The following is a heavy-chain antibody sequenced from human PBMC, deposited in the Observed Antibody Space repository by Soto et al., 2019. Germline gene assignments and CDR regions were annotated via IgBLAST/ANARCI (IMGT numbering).Heavy chain of an antibody. D-gene: IGHD5-18*01. V-gene: IGHV2-5*02. CDR2: IYWDDDK. CDR3: AHRDTPTGGPDY. CDR1: GFSLSTNGVG. J-gene: IGHJ4*02. Sequence: QTTLKESVPTLGRPTQTLPRTCPFSGFSLSTNGVGLAWFRHPPGKALEWLPLIYWDDDKRYSPSLKSRLTITKDTSKNQVVLTMTNMDPVDTATYYCAHRDTPTGGPDYWGQGTLVTVSS.